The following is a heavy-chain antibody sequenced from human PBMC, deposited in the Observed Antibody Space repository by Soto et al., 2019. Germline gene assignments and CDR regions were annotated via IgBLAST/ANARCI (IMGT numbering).Heavy chain of an antibody. D-gene: IGHD3-3*01. CDR1: GFTFSSYG. CDR3: AKDKPPHYDFWSGYKYYYYGMDV. Sequence: GGSLRLSCAASGFTFSSYGMHWVRQAPGKGLEWVAVISYDGSNKYYADSVKGRFTISRDNSKNTLYLQMNSLRAEDTAVYYCAKDKPPHYDFWSGYKYYYYGMDVWGQRTTVTVSS. CDR2: ISYDGSNK. V-gene: IGHV3-30*18. J-gene: IGHJ6*02.